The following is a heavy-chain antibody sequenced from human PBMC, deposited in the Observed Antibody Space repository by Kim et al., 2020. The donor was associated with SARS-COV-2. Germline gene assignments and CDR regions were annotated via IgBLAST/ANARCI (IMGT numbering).Heavy chain of an antibody. D-gene: IGHD2-15*01. J-gene: IGHJ5*02. V-gene: IGHV4-59*08. Sequence: SETLSLTCTVSGCSISSYYWSGIRQPPGKGLEWIGYIYYSGSTNYNPSLKSRVTISVDTSKNQFSRKLSSVTAADTAVYYCARLYCSGGSRYSVDNNWFDPWGQGTLVTVSS. CDR1: GCSISSYY. CDR3: ARLYCSGGSRYSVDNNWFDP. CDR2: IYYSGST.